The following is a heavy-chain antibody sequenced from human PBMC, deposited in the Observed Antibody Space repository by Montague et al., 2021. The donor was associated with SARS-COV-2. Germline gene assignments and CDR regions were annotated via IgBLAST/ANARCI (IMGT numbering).Heavy chain of an antibody. CDR2: ISRSGDRT. V-gene: IGHV3-20*01. CDR3: SRGGGMIRGVVDF. CDR1: GFTFDDYG. D-gene: IGHD3-10*01. Sequence: SLRLSCAASGFTFDDYGMSWVRQAPGKGLEWVSGISRSGDRTAYGDSVKGRFTISRDNAKNSLYLQMNSLTVEDTAFYHCSRGGGMIRGVVDFWGQGILVSVPS. J-gene: IGHJ4*02.